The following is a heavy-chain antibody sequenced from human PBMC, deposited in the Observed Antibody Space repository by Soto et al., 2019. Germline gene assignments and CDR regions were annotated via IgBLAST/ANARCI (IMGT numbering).Heavy chain of an antibody. CDR2: MNPNSGNT. J-gene: IGHJ6*02. CDR1: GGAFSSYA. Sequence: GASVKVSCKASGGAFSSYAISWVRQATGQGLEWMGWMNPNSGNTGYAQKFQGRVTMTRNTSISTAYMELSSLRSEDTAVYYCARGRSIEVPAAIRYYYYYGMDVWGQGTTVTVSS. D-gene: IGHD2-2*01. CDR3: ARGRSIEVPAAIRYYYYYGMDV. V-gene: IGHV1-8*02.